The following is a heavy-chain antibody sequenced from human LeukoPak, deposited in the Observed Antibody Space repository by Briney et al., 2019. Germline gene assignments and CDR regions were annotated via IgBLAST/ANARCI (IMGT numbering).Heavy chain of an antibody. D-gene: IGHD3-22*01. CDR1: GFTFSSYW. J-gene: IGHJ4*02. CDR3: ARVPFDYYDSSGPFDY. V-gene: IGHV3-74*01. Sequence: GGSLRLSCAASGFTFSSYWMHWVRQAPGKGLVWVSRINSDGSSTSYADSVKGRFTISRDNAKSTLYLQMNSLRAEDTAVYYRARVPFDYYDSSGPFDYWGQGTLVTVSS. CDR2: INSDGSST.